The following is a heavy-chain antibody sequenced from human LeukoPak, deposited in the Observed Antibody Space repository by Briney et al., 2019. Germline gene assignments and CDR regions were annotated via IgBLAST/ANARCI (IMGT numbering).Heavy chain of an antibody. CDR1: GFTFSSYA. J-gene: IGHJ4*02. CDR3: AKDFCLGGNSRCLDY. D-gene: IGHD4-23*01. CDR2: ISGSGGST. V-gene: IGHV3-23*01. Sequence: PGGSLGLSCAASGFTFSSYAMSWVRQAPGKGLEWVSAISGSGGSTYYADSVKGRFTISRDNSKNTLYLQMNSLRAEDTAVYYCAKDFCLGGNSRCLDYWGQGTLVTVSS.